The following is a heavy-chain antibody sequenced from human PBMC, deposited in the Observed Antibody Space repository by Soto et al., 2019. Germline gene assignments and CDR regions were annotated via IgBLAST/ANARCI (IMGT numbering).Heavy chain of an antibody. D-gene: IGHD2-15*01. CDR1: GFTFRTYD. V-gene: IGHV3-30*18. Sequence: ESGGAMVQPGRSLRLSCAVSGFTFRTYDMHWVRQAPGKGLEWVAVVSYDATYENYADSVKGRFTVSRDNSKNTLYLQMNSLRAEDTAVYYCAKVSISKSSAVTFDSWGRGTLVTVSS. CDR2: VSYDATYE. CDR3: AKVSISKSSAVTFDS. J-gene: IGHJ4*02.